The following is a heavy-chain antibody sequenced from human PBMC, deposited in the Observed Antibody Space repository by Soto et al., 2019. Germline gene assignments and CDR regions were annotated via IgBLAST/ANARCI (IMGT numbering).Heavy chain of an antibody. CDR2: INPSGGST. V-gene: IGHV1-46*01. D-gene: IGHD5-18*01. Sequence: ASVKVSCKASGYTFTSYYIQWVRQAPGQGLEWMGIINPSGGSTTYAQKFQGRVTMTRVTSTSTVYMELSSLRSEDTAVYYCARVGGYIYGGVNHWGQGPLVTVSS. J-gene: IGHJ5*02. CDR3: ARVGGYIYGGVNH. CDR1: GYTFTSYY.